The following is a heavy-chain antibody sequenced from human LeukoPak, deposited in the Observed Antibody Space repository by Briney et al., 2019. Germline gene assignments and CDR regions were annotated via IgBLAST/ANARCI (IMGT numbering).Heavy chain of an antibody. CDR1: GGSFSGYY. CDR3: ARGYTFDD. D-gene: IGHD3-16*01. Sequence: PSETLSLTCAVYGGSFSGYYWSWIRQPPGKGAEWIGEINRSGSTNYNPSLKSRVTISVDTSKNQFSLKLSSVTAADKAVYYCARGYTFDDGGQGTLVTVSS. CDR2: INRSGST. J-gene: IGHJ4*02. V-gene: IGHV4-34*01.